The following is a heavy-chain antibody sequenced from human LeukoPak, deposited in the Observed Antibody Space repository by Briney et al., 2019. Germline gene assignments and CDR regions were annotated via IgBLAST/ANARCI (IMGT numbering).Heavy chain of an antibody. D-gene: IGHD4-23*01. CDR1: GFNFVTAW. CDR2: IKNMGDGGTT. J-gene: IGHJ4*02. V-gene: IGHV3-15*01. Sequence: GGSLRLSCAASGFNFVTAWMSWVRQAPGKGLEWVGRIKNMGDGGTTDYAAPVKGRFTISRDDSKNRLYLQMNSLKTEDTAMCYCTHDYAGTWGQGTLVTVSS. CDR3: THDYAGT.